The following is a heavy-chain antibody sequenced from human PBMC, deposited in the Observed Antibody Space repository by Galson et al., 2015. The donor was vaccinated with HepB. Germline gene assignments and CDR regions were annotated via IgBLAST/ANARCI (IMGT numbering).Heavy chain of an antibody. J-gene: IGHJ4*02. Sequence: SVKVSCKASGGTFSRYAISWVRQAPGQGLEWMGRIIPILGIANYAQKFQGRVTVTADKSTSTAYMELSSLRSKDTAVYYCARETRGYKWELWGQGTLVTVSS. CDR2: IIPILGIA. V-gene: IGHV1-69*04. D-gene: IGHD1-26*01. CDR1: GGTFSRYA. CDR3: ARETRGYKWEL.